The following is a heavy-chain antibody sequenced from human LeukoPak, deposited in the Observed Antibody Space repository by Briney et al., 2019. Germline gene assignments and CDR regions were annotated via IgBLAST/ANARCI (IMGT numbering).Heavy chain of an antibody. V-gene: IGHV4-59*01. CDR3: ARDRAGATGVFDI. CDR1: GGSISSYY. Sequence: PSETLSLTCTVSGGSISSYYWSWIRQPPGKGLEWIEYIYYSGSTNYNPSLKSRVTISVDTSKNQFSLKLSSVTAADTAVYYCARDRAGATGVFDIWGQGTMVTVSS. CDR2: IYYSGST. J-gene: IGHJ3*02. D-gene: IGHD1-26*01.